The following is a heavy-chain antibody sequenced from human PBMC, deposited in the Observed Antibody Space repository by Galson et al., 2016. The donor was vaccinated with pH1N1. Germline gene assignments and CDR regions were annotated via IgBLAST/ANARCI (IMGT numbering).Heavy chain of an antibody. J-gene: IGHJ6*02. CDR1: GFSFSNYG. Sequence: SLRLSCAASGFSFSNYGMHWVRQAPGKGLEWVSAISGSGGSTYYADSVKGRFTISRDNSKNTLYLQMNSLRAEDTAVYYCAKDIGYCSSTSCQYYYYYGMDVWGQGTTVTVSS. V-gene: IGHV3-23*01. D-gene: IGHD2-2*01. CDR3: AKDIGYCSSTSCQYYYYYGMDV. CDR2: ISGSGGST.